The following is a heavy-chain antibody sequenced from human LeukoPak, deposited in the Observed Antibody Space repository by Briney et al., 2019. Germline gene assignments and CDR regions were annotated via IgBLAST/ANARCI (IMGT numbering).Heavy chain of an antibody. CDR3: ANKEATTTYFDY. V-gene: IGHV3-23*01. CDR1: GFTFSSYA. D-gene: IGHD1-14*01. CDR2: ISSSGGST. J-gene: IGHJ4*02. Sequence: GSLRLSCAASGFTFSSYAMSWVRQAPGKGLEWVSAISSSGGSTYYADSVKGRFTISRDSSKNTLYLQMNNLRVEDTAVYFCANKEATTTYFDYWGQGVLVTVSS.